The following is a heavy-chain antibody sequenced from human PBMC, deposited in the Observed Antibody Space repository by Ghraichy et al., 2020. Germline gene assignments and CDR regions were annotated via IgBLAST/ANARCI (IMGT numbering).Heavy chain of an antibody. Sequence: ASVKVSCKASGYTFTNYGINWVRQAPGQGLEWMGWISDYSGNRKYAQKLQGRVTMTTDTFTFTAYMELRSLRSDDTAVYYCARSGPQVERYATDYWGQGTLVTVSS. V-gene: IGHV1-18*01. CDR1: GYTFTNYG. D-gene: IGHD2-15*01. CDR2: ISDYSGNR. J-gene: IGHJ4*02. CDR3: ARSGPQVERYATDY.